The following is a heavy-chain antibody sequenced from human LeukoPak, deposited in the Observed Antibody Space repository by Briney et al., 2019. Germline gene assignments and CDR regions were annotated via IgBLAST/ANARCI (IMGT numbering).Heavy chain of an antibody. CDR3: TAGYCSSTSCLNFDY. Sequence: GGSLRLSCAASGFTFSSYSMNWVRQAPGKGLEWVSYISSSSSTIYYADSVKGRFTISRDNAKNSLYLQMNSLKTEDTAVYYCTAGYCSSTSCLNFDYWGQGTLVTVSS. V-gene: IGHV3-48*01. J-gene: IGHJ4*02. CDR2: ISSSSSTI. D-gene: IGHD2-2*01. CDR1: GFTFSSYS.